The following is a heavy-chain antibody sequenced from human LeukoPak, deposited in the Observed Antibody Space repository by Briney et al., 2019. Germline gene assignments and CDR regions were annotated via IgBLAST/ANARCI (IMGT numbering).Heavy chain of an antibody. CDR3: AGRFSYCSSTSCLDY. V-gene: IGHV4-39*01. CDR2: IYYSGST. J-gene: IGHJ4*02. D-gene: IGHD2-2*01. Sequence: SETLSLTCTVSGGSISSSSYYWGRIRQPPGKGLEWIGSIYYSGSTYYNPSLKSRVTISVDTSKNQFSLKLSSVTAADTAVYYCAGRFSYCSSTSCLDYWGQGTLVTVSS. CDR1: GGSISSSSYY.